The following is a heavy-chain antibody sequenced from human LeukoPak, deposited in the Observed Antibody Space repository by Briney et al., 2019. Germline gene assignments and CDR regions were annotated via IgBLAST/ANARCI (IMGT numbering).Heavy chain of an antibody. CDR1: GGSISSGGYY. CDR2: IYYSGST. D-gene: IGHD1-20*01. CDR3: AREGAYNWNDSMDY. J-gene: IGHJ4*02. Sequence: SQTLSLTCTVSGGSISSGGYYWSWIRQHPGKGLEWIGYIYYSGSTYYNPSPKSRVTISVDTSKNQFSLKLSSVTAADTAVYYCAREGAYNWNDSMDYWGQGTLVTVSS. V-gene: IGHV4-31*03.